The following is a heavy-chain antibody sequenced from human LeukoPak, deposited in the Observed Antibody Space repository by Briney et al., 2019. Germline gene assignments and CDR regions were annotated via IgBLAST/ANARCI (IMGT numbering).Heavy chain of an antibody. J-gene: IGHJ6*02. D-gene: IGHD2-8*01. V-gene: IGHV4-34*01. CDR1: GGSFSGYY. CDR3: ARWSIGHHYGMDV. Sequence: PSETLSITCAVYGGSFSGYYWSWIRQPPGKGLEWIGEINHSGSTNYNPSLKSRVTISVDTSKNQFSLKLSSVTAADTAVYYCARWSIGHHYGMDVWGQGTTVTVSS. CDR2: INHSGST.